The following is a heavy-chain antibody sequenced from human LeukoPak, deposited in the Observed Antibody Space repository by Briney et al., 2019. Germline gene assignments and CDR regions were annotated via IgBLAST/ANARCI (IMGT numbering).Heavy chain of an antibody. CDR1: GGTFSSYA. Sequence: GASVKVSCKASGGTFSSYAISWVRQAPGQGLEWMGGIIPIFGTANYAQKFQGRVTITADESTSTAYMELSSLRSEDTAVYYCARVGGLIRRGYSGYDRYYYYGMDVWGQGTTVTVSS. CDR3: ARVGGLIRRGYSGYDRYYYYGMDV. CDR2: IIPIFGTA. J-gene: IGHJ6*02. V-gene: IGHV1-69*13. D-gene: IGHD5-12*01.